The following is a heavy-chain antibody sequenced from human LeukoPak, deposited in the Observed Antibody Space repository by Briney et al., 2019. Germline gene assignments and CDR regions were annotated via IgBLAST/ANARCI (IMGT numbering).Heavy chain of an antibody. CDR3: ARHRIVGATKSDYDI. J-gene: IGHJ3*02. D-gene: IGHD1-26*01. V-gene: IGHV5-51*01. CDR1: GYTFANYW. Sequence: GESLKISCKGSGYTFANYWIVWVRQMPEKGLECMGIIYPGDSDTRYSPSFQGQVTISVDKSISTAYLQWSSLKASDTAIYYCARHRIVGATKSDYDIWGQGTMVTVSS. CDR2: IYPGDSDT.